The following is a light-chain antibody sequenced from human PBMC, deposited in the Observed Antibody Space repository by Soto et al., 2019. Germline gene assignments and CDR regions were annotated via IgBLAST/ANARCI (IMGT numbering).Light chain of an antibody. CDR1: QGIGST. CDR2: DAS. V-gene: IGKV3-15*01. Sequence: EIVMTQSPATLSVSPGERATLSCRASQGIGSTLAWYQHKPGQTPRLLIYDASTRATGVPVRFSGSGSGTEFTLTINSLQSEDFAVYYCQRYNNWPLTFGGGTKVDIK. CDR3: QRYNNWPLT. J-gene: IGKJ4*01.